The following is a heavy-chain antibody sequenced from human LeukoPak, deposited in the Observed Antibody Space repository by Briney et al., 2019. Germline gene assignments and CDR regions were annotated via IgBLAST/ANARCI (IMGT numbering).Heavy chain of an antibody. CDR1: GFAVSSNH. CDR3: AKEGVWSGYFYQDY. V-gene: IGHV3-23*01. CDR2: ISGSGGST. J-gene: IGHJ4*02. D-gene: IGHD3-3*01. Sequence: GGSLRLSCAASGFAVSSNHMNWVRQAPGKGLEWVSAISGSGGSTYYADSVKGRFTISRDNSKNTLYLQMNSLRAEDTAVYYCAKEGVWSGYFYQDYWGQGTLVTVSS.